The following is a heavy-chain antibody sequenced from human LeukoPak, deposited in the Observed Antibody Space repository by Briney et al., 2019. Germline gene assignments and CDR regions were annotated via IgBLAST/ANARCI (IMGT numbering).Heavy chain of an antibody. D-gene: IGHD3-22*01. Sequence: SVKVSCKASGGTFGSYAISWVRQAPGQGLEWMGGIIPIFGTANYAQKFQGRVTITADKSTSTAYMELSSLRSEDTAVYYCARPNYYDSSGYYPPHSGAFDIWGQGTMVTVSS. J-gene: IGHJ3*02. CDR2: IIPIFGTA. V-gene: IGHV1-69*06. CDR3: ARPNYYDSSGYYPPHSGAFDI. CDR1: GGTFGSYA.